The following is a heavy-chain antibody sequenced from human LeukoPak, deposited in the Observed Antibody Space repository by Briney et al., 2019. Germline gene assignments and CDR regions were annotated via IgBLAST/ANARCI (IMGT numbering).Heavy chain of an antibody. J-gene: IGHJ5*02. Sequence: SETLSLTCTVSGGSISTGTYYWSWIRQPAGKGLEWIGRIYTTGTTNYNPSLKSRVTMSLDTSKNQFSLRLTSVTAADTAVYYCARGASGDNWFDPWGQGTLVTVSS. D-gene: IGHD1-26*01. V-gene: IGHV4-61*02. CDR1: GGSISTGTYY. CDR2: IYTTGTT. CDR3: ARGASGDNWFDP.